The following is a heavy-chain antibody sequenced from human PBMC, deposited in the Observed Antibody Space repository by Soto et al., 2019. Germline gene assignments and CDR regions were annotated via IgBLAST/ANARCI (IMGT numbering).Heavy chain of an antibody. D-gene: IGHD6-13*01. CDR3: ARYSAASGTYYFDY. CDR2: IYHFRGT. J-gene: IGHJ4*01. V-gene: IGHV4-4*02. CDR1: GGSISSSNW. Sequence: PSETLSLTCAVSGGSISSSNWWSWVRQPPGKGLEWIGEIYHFRGTNYNPSLRGRVTLSLDTSKNQLSLILYSVTAADTGVYYCARYSAASGTYYFDYWGPGTLVTVSS.